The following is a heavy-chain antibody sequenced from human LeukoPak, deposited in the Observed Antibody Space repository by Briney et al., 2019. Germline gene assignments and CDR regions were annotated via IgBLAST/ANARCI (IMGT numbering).Heavy chain of an antibody. Sequence: GGSLRLSCAASGFTFSSYGMHWVRQAPGKGLEWVAVLWYDGSNKYYADSVKGRFTISRDNSKNTLYLQMNSLRAEDTAVYYCAREFKGNYYGSGKLDYWGQGTLVTVSS. CDR1: GFTFSSYG. V-gene: IGHV3-33*01. J-gene: IGHJ4*02. CDR2: LWYDGSNK. CDR3: AREFKGNYYGSGKLDY. D-gene: IGHD3-10*01.